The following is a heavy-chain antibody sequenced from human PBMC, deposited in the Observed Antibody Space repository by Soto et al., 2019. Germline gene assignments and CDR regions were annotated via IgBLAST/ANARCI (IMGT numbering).Heavy chain of an antibody. CDR2: VYYRGRS. J-gene: IGHJ4*02. CDR3: VSQRTTVPTQAYFDY. V-gene: IGHV4-39*01. Sequence: LSVTCTVSGGSVTNSSYYWGWIRQSPGKGLEWIGSVYYRGRSYSKSSVKSRVTISVDTSKNRFSLSLNSVTASDTAVYFCVSQRTTVPTQAYFDYWGPGALVTVSS. CDR1: GGSVTNSSYY. D-gene: IGHD4-17*01.